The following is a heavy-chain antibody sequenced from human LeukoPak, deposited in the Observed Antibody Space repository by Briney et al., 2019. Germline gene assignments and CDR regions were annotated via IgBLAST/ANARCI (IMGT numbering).Heavy chain of an antibody. J-gene: IGHJ4*02. CDR2: INCSGGST. CDR1: GVAFDGHG. V-gene: IGHV3-20*04. CDR3: ARAPITSPFYFDY. Sequence: PGGSLSLSCTASGVAFDGHGMSWVRQLPGKGLEWVCGINCSGGSTGYADPLRGRFTISRDNAKNSPYLQMDSLRAEDTALYYCARAPITSPFYFDYWGQGTLVTVSS. D-gene: IGHD2-2*01.